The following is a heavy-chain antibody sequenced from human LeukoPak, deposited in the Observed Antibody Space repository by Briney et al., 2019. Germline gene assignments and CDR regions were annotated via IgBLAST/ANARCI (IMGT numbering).Heavy chain of an antibody. Sequence: GGSLRLSCAASGFTFSSYSMNWVRQAPGKGLEWVSSISSSSSYIYYAGSVKGRFTISRDNAKNSLYLQMNSLRAEDTAVYYCARAWGGYKSADAFDIWGQGTMVTVSS. CDR3: ARAWGGYKSADAFDI. CDR1: GFTFSSYS. D-gene: IGHD5-24*01. J-gene: IGHJ3*02. V-gene: IGHV3-21*01. CDR2: ISSSSSYI.